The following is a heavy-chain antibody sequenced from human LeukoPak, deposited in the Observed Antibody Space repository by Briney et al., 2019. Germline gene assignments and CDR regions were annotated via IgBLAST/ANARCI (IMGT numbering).Heavy chain of an antibody. CDR2: IYYSGST. CDR3: ARVDSSNWYEYRGYFDY. D-gene: IGHD6-13*01. Sequence: PSETLSLTCTVSGGSISSYYWSWIRQPPGKGLEWIGYIYYSGSTNYNPSLKSRVTISVDTSKNQFSLKLSSVTAADTAVYYCARVDSSNWYEYRGYFDYWGQGTLVTVSS. V-gene: IGHV4-59*01. CDR1: GGSISSYY. J-gene: IGHJ4*02.